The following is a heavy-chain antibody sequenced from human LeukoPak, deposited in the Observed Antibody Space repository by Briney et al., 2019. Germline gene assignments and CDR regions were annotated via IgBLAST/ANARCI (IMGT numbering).Heavy chain of an antibody. Sequence: GASVTVSCKASGYSFTRYGISWVRQAPGQALEWMGWISPYNGNTKYAQKLQGRVTMTTDTSTSTAYMELRSLRSDDTAVYYCARSAYYYDSSNWFDPWGQGTLVTVSS. D-gene: IGHD3-22*01. CDR2: ISPYNGNT. CDR3: ARSAYYYDSSNWFDP. CDR1: GYSFTRYG. V-gene: IGHV1-18*01. J-gene: IGHJ5*02.